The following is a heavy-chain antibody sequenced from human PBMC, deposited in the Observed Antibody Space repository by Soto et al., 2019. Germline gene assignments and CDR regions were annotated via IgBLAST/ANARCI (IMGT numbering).Heavy chain of an antibody. J-gene: IGHJ6*02. Sequence: GASVKVSCKASGGTFSSYTISWVRQAPGQGLEWMGRIIPILGIANYAQKFQGRVTITADKSTSTAYMELSSLRSEDTAVYYCAREWGKYSGYDFPGGYYYYGMDVWGQGTTVTVSS. CDR2: IIPILGIA. D-gene: IGHD5-12*01. V-gene: IGHV1-69*04. CDR1: GGTFSSYT. CDR3: AREWGKYSGYDFPGGYYYYGMDV.